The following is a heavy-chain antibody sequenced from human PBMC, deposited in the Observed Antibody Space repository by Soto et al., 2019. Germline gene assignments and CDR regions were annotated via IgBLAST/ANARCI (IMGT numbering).Heavy chain of an antibody. CDR3: AKDRRAGGISAFYCDF. V-gene: IGHV3-23*01. Sequence: RLPCAASGLKFGNYAMRWVRQTPGQGLEWVSLISETGGGTYYADSVKGRFTISRDNSHNTLYLQVHSLTAEDTAVYYCAKDRRAGGISAFYCDFWGQGSQVTVSS. D-gene: IGHD3-16*01. CDR2: ISETGGGT. CDR1: GLKFGNYA. J-gene: IGHJ4*02.